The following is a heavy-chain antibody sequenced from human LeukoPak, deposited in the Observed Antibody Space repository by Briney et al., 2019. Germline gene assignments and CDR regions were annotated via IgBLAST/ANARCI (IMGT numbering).Heavy chain of an antibody. CDR1: GYTFTSYY. D-gene: IGHD4-23*01. J-gene: IGHJ5*02. CDR3: ARDNSVEDTAWWFDP. CDR2: INPSGGST. V-gene: IGHV1-46*01. Sequence: ASVKVSCKASGYTFTSYYMHWVRQAPGQGLEWRGIINPSGGSTSYAQKFQGRVTMTRDMSTSTDYMELSSLRSEDTAVYYCARDNSVEDTAWWFDPWGQGTLVTVSS.